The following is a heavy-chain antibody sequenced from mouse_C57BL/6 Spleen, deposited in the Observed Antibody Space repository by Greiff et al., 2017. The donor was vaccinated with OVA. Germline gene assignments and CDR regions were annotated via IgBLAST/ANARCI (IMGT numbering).Heavy chain of an antibody. CDR2: INYDGSST. V-gene: IGHV5-16*01. J-gene: IGHJ1*03. CDR1: GFTFSDYY. CDR3: ERGELTGKWYFDV. Sequence: EVMLVESEGGLVQPGSSMKLSCTASGFTFSDYYMAWVRQVPEKGLEWVANINYDGSSTYYLDSFKSRFIISRDNAKNILYLQMSSLKSEDTAAYYCERGELTGKWYFDVWGTGTTVTVSS. D-gene: IGHD4-1*01.